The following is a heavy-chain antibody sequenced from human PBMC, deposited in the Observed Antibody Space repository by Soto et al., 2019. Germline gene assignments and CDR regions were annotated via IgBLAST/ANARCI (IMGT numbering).Heavy chain of an antibody. CDR2: INYSGSP. J-gene: IGHJ4*02. CDR3: ARRIYGVNDY. CDR1: GGSVSGYY. D-gene: IGHD2-15*01. V-gene: IGHV4-59*02. Sequence: SETLSLTCTVSGGSVSGYYWSWIRQPPGKGLEWIGYINYSGSPNYNPSLESRVNISVDTSKNQCSLRLIFVTAADTAVYFCARRIYGVNDYWGRGTLVTVSS.